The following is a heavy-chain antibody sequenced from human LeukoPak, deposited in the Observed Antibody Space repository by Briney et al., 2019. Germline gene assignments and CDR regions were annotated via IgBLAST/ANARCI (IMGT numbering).Heavy chain of an antibody. CDR3: ARDRSITMVRGVITQDQFDY. Sequence: ASVKVSCKASGYTFTSYGISWVRQAPGQGLEWMGWISAYNGNTNYAQKLQGRVTMTTDTSTSTAYMELRSLSSDDTAVYYCARDRSITMVRGVITQDQFDYWGQGTLLTVSS. CDR1: GYTFTSYG. D-gene: IGHD3-10*01. V-gene: IGHV1-18*01. CDR2: ISAYNGNT. J-gene: IGHJ4*02.